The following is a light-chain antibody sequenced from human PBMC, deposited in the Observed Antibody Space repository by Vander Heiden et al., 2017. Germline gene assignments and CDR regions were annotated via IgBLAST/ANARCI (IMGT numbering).Light chain of an antibody. J-gene: IGKJ1*01. CDR1: QSIHYY. Sequence: DMQMTQSPSTLSASVGDRFTVPCRASQSIHYYLAWFQQKPGKAPNLLISNASNLESGVPSRFSGSGSGTEFTLTITRLQPDDFATYFCQQYHSPWTFGQGTKLE. CDR3: QQYHSPWT. V-gene: IGKV1-5*01. CDR2: NAS.